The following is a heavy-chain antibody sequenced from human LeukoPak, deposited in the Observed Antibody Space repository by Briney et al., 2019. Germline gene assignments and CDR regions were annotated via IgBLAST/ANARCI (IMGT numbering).Heavy chain of an antibody. CDR1: GYTFTSYD. Sequence: GASVKVSCKASGYTFTSYDINWVRQATGQGLEWMGWMNPNSGNTGYAQKFQGRVTMTRNTSISTAYMELSSLRSEDTAVYYCARRLYHYYDILTGYPNDAFDIWGQGTMATVSS. V-gene: IGHV1-8*01. CDR3: ARRLYHYYDILTGYPNDAFDI. CDR2: MNPNSGNT. D-gene: IGHD3-9*01. J-gene: IGHJ3*02.